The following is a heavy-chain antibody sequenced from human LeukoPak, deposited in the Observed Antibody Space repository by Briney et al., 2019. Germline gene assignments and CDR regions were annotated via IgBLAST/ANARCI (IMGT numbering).Heavy chain of an antibody. V-gene: IGHV4-59*01. CDR2: IFYTGST. J-gene: IGHJ3*02. D-gene: IGHD4-23*01. Sequence: SETLSLTCTVSGGSISSYYWSWLRQPPGKGLEWIGYIFYTGSTNYNPSLKSRVTISVLTSKNRFSLKLSSVTAADTAVYYCATLTGGDDAFDIWGQGTMVTVSS. CDR3: ATLTGGDDAFDI. CDR1: GGSISSYY.